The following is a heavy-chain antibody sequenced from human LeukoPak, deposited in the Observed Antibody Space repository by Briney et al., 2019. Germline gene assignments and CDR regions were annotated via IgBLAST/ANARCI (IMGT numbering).Heavy chain of an antibody. J-gene: IGHJ4*02. D-gene: IGHD6-13*01. CDR1: EYTFTGYY. CDR2: INPNSGGT. Sequence: ASVKVSCKASEYTFTGYYMHWVRQAPGQGLEWMGWINPNSGGTNYAQKFQGRVTMTRDTSISTACMELSRLRSDDTAVYYCASGIAAADPDDYWGQGTLVTVSS. V-gene: IGHV1-2*02. CDR3: ASGIAAADPDDY.